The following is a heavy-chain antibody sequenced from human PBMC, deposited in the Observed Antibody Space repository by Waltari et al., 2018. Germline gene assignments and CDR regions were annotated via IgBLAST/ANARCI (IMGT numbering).Heavy chain of an antibody. J-gene: IGHJ6*02. D-gene: IGHD6-19*01. V-gene: IGHV3-30*16. CDR2: ISYDGSNK. Sequence: QVQLVESGGGVVQPGRSLRLSCAASGFTFSSYAMHWVRQAPGKGLEWVAVISYDGSNKYYADSVKGRFTISRDNSKNTLYLQMNSLRAEDTAVYYCARDLSPYSSGYYYYGMDVWGQGTTVTVSS. CDR3: ARDLSPYSSGYYYYGMDV. CDR1: GFTFSSYA.